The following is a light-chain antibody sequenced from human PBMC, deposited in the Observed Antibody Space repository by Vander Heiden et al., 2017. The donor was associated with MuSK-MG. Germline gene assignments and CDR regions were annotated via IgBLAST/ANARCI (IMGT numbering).Light chain of an antibody. CDR2: DAS. Sequence: EIVLTQSPATLSLSPGERATLSCRASQSVNNYLAWYQQKPGQSPRLLIYDASNRATGIPARLSGTASGTDFTLTISILDPEDLALYYSQPCSNWPQTFGGGTKVELK. J-gene: IGKJ4*01. CDR1: QSVNNY. V-gene: IGKV3-11*01. CDR3: QPCSNWPQT.